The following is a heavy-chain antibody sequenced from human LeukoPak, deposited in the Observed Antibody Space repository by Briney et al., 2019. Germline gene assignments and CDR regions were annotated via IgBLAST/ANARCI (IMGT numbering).Heavy chain of an antibody. V-gene: IGHV1-69*04. CDR2: IIPILGIA. J-gene: IGHJ4*02. D-gene: IGHD3-10*01. Sequence: APVKVSCKASGGTFSSYAISWVRQAPGQGLEWMGRIIPILGIANYAQKFQGRVTITADKSTSTAYMELSSLRSEDTAVYYCARESGGLWFGELRRSEGGLDYWGQGTLVTVSS. CDR1: GGTFSSYA. CDR3: ARESGGLWFGELRRSEGGLDY.